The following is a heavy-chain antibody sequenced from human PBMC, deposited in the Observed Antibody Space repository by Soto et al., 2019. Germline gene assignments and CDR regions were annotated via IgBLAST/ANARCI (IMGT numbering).Heavy chain of an antibody. J-gene: IGHJ4*02. CDR2: LQTDGSHP. V-gene: IGHV3-74*01. CDR3: GRGGDADY. D-gene: IGHD2-21*02. Sequence: EVHLVASGGGLVQPGWSLRVPCVASGLKFDSYWMHWVRQAPGEGLMWVSRLQTDGSHPDYAASVKGRFTISRDNAKNTLYLQMNNQRVEDTAVYYCGRGGDADYWGQGTVVTASS. CDR1: GLKFDSYW.